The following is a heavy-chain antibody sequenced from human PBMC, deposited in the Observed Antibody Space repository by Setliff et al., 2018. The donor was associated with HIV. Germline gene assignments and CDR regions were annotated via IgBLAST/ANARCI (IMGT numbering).Heavy chain of an antibody. CDR2: VYPGDSDT. CDR1: GDTFANFW. Sequence: GESLKISCKGSGDTFANFWIGWVRQMPGKGLEWMGVVYPGDSDTRYNPSFQGRVTISADKSINTAYLQWSSLEVSDSAMYFCARGGLAYYPSWHFDFWGRGTLVT. J-gene: IGHJ2*01. V-gene: IGHV5-51*01. D-gene: IGHD3-22*01. CDR3: ARGGLAYYPSWHFDF.